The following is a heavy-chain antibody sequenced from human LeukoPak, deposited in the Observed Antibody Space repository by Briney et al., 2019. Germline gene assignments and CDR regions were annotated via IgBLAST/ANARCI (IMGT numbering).Heavy chain of an antibody. CDR3: ARGYDSSGS. Sequence: ASVKVSCKASGYTLTSYGISWVRQAPGQGLEWMGWISAYNGNTNYAQKLQGRVTMTTDTSTSTVYMELSSLRSEDTAVYYCARGYDSSGSWGQGTLVTVSS. V-gene: IGHV1-18*01. CDR2: ISAYNGNT. J-gene: IGHJ5*02. CDR1: GYTLTSYG. D-gene: IGHD3-22*01.